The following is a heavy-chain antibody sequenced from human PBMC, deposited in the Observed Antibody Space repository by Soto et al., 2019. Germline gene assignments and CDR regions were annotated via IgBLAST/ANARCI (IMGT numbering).Heavy chain of an antibody. CDR1: GGSISSYY. D-gene: IGHD6-13*01. V-gene: IGHV4-59*01. Sequence: QVQLQESGPGLVKPSETLSLTCTVPGGSISSYYWSWIRQPPGKGLEWIGYIYYSGSTNYNPSLRSGVTISVDTSKNQFSLKLSSVTAADTAVYYCARVMVLNSWYFDLWGRGTLVTVSS. CDR2: IYYSGST. CDR3: ARVMVLNSWYFDL. J-gene: IGHJ2*01.